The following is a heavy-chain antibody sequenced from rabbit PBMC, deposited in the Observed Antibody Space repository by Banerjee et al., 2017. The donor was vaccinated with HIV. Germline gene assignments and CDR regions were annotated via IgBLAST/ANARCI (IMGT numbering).Heavy chain of an antibody. CDR2: ISVGGGK. D-gene: IGHD8-1*01. CDR1: GFDFSSNA. V-gene: IGHV1S40*01. J-gene: IGHJ6*01. Sequence: QSLEESGGDLVKPGASLTLTCTASGFDFSSNAMGWVRQAPGKGLEYIGWISVGGGKYYANWVNGRFTISKTSSTTVTLQMTSLTAADTATYFCARDFAGDSYYYGLDLWGQGTLVTVS. CDR3: ARDFAGDSYYYGLDL.